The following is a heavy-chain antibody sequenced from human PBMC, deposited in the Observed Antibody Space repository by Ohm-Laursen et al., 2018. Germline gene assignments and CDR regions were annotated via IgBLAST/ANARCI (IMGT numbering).Heavy chain of an antibody. D-gene: IGHD3-3*01. J-gene: IGHJ3*01. V-gene: IGHV4-39*01. Sequence: GTLSLTCSVSGGSISSSSYCWGWIRQPPGKGLEWIGNIYYSGSTYYNPSLRSRVSISIHTSQNQFSLKLSSVTATDTAVYYCARVFWNGYNDAFDVWGQGTMVTVSS. CDR1: GGSISSSSYC. CDR3: ARVFWNGYNDAFDV. CDR2: IYYSGST.